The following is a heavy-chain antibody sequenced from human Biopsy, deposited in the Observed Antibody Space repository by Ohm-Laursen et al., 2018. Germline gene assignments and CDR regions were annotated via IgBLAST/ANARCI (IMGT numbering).Heavy chain of an antibody. Sequence: ETLSLTCTVSGGSISNNNYYWGWIRQPPGKGLEWIGSIFYRGSTHYKPSLKSRVNISVDTSKNQFSQKLSSVTAADTAMYYCAAYYYDSSGYFYAFHYWGQGTLVTVSS. CDR1: GGSISNNNYY. V-gene: IGHV4-39*01. CDR3: AAYYYDSSGYFYAFHY. CDR2: IFYRGST. D-gene: IGHD3-22*01. J-gene: IGHJ4*02.